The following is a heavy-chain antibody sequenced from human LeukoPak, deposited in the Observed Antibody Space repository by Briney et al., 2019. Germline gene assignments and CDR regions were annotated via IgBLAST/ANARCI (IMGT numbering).Heavy chain of an antibody. CDR2: ISGSGGST. D-gene: IGHD2-15*01. CDR1: GFIFSNYA. V-gene: IGHV3-23*01. J-gene: IGHJ4*02. CDR3: AKRGCTGGSCHFDY. Sequence: GGSLRLSCAASGFIFSNYAMTWVRQAPGKGLEWVSGISGSGGSTYYADSVRGRFTISRDNSKNTLYLQMNSLRAEDTAVYYCAKRGCTGGSCHFDYWGQGTLVTVSS.